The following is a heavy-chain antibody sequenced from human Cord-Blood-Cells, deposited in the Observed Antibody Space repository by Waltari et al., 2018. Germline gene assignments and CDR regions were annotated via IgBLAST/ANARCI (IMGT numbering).Heavy chain of an antibody. CDR1: GGSFSGYY. V-gene: IGHV4-34*01. CDR2: INHSGSN. CDR3: ARGRLGDY. D-gene: IGHD6-19*01. Sequence: QVQLQQWGAELLKPSETLSLTCAVYGGSFSGYYWSWIRQPPGKGLEWIGEINHSGSNNYNPSLKSRLTISLDTSKNQFSLKLSSVTAADTAVYYCARGRLGDYWGQGTLVTVSS. J-gene: IGHJ4*02.